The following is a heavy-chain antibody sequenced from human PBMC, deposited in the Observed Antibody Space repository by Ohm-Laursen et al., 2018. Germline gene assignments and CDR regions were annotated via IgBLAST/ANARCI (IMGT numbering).Heavy chain of an antibody. V-gene: IGHV3-23*01. D-gene: IGHD2-21*02. J-gene: IGHJ4*02. CDR3: AKDLPPRHDLAYYFDY. Sequence: GSLRLSCTASGFTFSNYAMSWVRQAPGKGLEWVSSITGSGSRTYYADSVKGRFTISRDTSKNTLYLQMSRLRAGDTAVYYCAKDLPPRHDLAYYFDYWGQGNLVTVPS. CDR1: GFTFSNYA. CDR2: ITGSGSRT.